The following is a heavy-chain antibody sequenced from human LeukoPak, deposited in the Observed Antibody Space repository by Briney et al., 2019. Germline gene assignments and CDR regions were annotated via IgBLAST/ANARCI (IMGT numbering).Heavy chain of an antibody. J-gene: IGHJ4*02. Sequence: GGSLRLSCAAPGFTFSSYAMSWVRQAPGKGLGWVSTISNSGSSTYYADSVRGRLTISRDNSKNTLYLQMNSLRAEDTAVYYCAKLTEPDWGQGTLVTVSS. CDR1: GFTFSSYA. V-gene: IGHV3-23*01. CDR2: ISNSGSST. CDR3: AKLTEPD.